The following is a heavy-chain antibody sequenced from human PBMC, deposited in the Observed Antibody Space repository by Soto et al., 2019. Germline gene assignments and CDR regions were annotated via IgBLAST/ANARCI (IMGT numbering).Heavy chain of an antibody. CDR2: ISGSGGST. D-gene: IGHD2-2*01. CDR3: AKDQAPSVVVVPAAMRGNWFDP. V-gene: IGHV3-23*01. J-gene: IGHJ5*02. CDR1: GFAFGTYW. Sequence: GGSLRLSCAASGFAFGTYWMTWVRQAPGKGLEWVSAISGSGGSTYYADSVKGRFTISRDNSKNTLYLQMNSLRAEDTAVYYCAKDQAPSVVVVPAAMRGNWFDPWGQGTLVTVSS.